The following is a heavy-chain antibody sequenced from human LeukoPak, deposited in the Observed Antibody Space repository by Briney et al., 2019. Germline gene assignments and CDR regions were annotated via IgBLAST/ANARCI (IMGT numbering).Heavy chain of an antibody. Sequence: PSETLSLTCTVSGGSISSGGYFWNWVGQHPGKGLEWIGYISYIGSTYSNPSLESRVTISADMSKNQFFLNLRSVTAADTAVYYCARNGVSSFDYWGQGTLVTASS. D-gene: IGHD2-8*01. CDR2: ISYIGST. J-gene: IGHJ4*02. CDR3: ARNGVSSFDY. V-gene: IGHV4-31*03. CDR1: GGSISSGGYF.